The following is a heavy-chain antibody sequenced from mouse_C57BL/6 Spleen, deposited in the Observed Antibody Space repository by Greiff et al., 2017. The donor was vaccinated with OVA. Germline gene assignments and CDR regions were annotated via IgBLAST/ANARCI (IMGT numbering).Heavy chain of an antibody. J-gene: IGHJ2*01. V-gene: IGHV1-82*01. CDR2: IYPGDGDT. CDR3: ARSLIYYYGSSYFDY. D-gene: IGHD1-1*01. Sequence: QVQLQQSGPELVKPGASVKISCKASGYAFSSSWMNWVKQRPGKGLEWIGRIYPGDGDTNYNGKFKGKATLTADKSSSTAYMQLSSLTSEDSAVYFCARSLIYYYGSSYFDYWGQGTTLTVSS. CDR1: GYAFSSSW.